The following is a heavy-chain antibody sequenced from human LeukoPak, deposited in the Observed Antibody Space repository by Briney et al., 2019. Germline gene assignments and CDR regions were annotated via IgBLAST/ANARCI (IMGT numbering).Heavy chain of an antibody. CDR2: TYSGGGT. Sequence: GGSLRLSCAASGFSVTRNYVSWVRQAPGKGLEWVSLTYSGGGTSYADSVKGRFTISRDTSKNTLYLQMSSLRAEDTALYYCARYDNGKDYFDYWGQGTLVTVSS. CDR1: GFSVTRNY. J-gene: IGHJ4*02. CDR3: ARYDNGKDYFDY. V-gene: IGHV3-53*01. D-gene: IGHD1-1*01.